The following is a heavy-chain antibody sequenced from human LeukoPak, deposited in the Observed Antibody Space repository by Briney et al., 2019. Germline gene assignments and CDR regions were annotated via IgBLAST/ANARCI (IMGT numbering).Heavy chain of an antibody. CDR2: ISYDGSNK. J-gene: IGHJ1*01. V-gene: IGHV3-30-3*01. D-gene: IGHD6-6*01. Sequence: PGGSLRLSCAASGFTFSSYAMHWVRQAPGKGLEWVAVISYDGSNKYYADSVKGRFTISRDNSKNTLYLQMNSLRAEDTAVYYCARGIAARLSTFQHWGQGTLVTVSS. CDR1: GFTFSSYA. CDR3: ARGIAARLSTFQH.